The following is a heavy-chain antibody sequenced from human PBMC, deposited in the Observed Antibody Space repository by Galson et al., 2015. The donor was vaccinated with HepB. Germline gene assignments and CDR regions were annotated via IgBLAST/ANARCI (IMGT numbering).Heavy chain of an antibody. CDR2: IYWNDDK. J-gene: IGHJ4*02. CDR3: AQFHLPGRCSSAICYQDNFDN. Sequence: PALVKPTQTLTLDCTFSGFSLSTSGVGVGWIRQPPGKALEWLALIYWNDDKRYSPSLKSRLTITKDTSKNQVVLTMTNMDPVDTATYYCAQFHLPGRCSSAICYQDNFDNWGQGTLVTVSS. CDR1: GFSLSTSGVG. D-gene: IGHD2-2*01. V-gene: IGHV2-5*01.